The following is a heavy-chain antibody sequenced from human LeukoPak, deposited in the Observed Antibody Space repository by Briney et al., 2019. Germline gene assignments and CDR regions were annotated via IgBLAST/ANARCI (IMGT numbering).Heavy chain of an antibody. CDR1: GFAFSDNY. D-gene: IGHD3-16*01. CDR3: ARTIIGIYGSFEYYFDL. Sequence: GGSLRLSCAASGFAFSDNYMSWIRQAPGKGLEWVSFISISGATIHYADSVRGRLTISRDNAKNSLYLQMNSLRAEDTAMYYCARTIIGIYGSFEYYFDLWGQGTLVTVSS. V-gene: IGHV3-11*01. CDR2: ISISGATI. J-gene: IGHJ4*02.